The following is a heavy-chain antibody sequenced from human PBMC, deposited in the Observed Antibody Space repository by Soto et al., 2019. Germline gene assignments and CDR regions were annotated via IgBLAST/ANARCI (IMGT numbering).Heavy chain of an antibody. CDR3: ARVYDFWSGYFTIDY. Sequence: PSETLSLTCTVSGGSVSSGSYYWSWIRQPPGKGLEWIGYIYYSGSTNYNPSLKSRVTISVDTSKNQFSLKLSSVTAADTAVYYCARVYDFWSGYFTIDYWGQGTLVTVSS. CDR1: GGSVSSGSYY. V-gene: IGHV4-61*01. D-gene: IGHD3-3*01. J-gene: IGHJ4*02. CDR2: IYYSGST.